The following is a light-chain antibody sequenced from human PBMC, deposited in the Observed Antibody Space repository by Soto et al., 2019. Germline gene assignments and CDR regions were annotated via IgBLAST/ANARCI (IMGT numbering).Light chain of an antibody. J-gene: IGKJ4*01. CDR2: AAS. V-gene: IGKV1-9*01. Sequence: DIQLTQSPSFLSASVGDRVTITCRASQHIANYLAWYQQKPGKAPKLLIYAASTLQSGVPSRFSGSGSRTEFTLTISSLQPEDLATYYCQQLNSFPPLTFGGGTKVEIK. CDR3: QQLNSFPPLT. CDR1: QHIANY.